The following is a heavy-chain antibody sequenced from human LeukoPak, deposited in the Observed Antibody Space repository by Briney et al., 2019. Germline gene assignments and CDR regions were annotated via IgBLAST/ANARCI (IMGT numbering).Heavy chain of an antibody. CDR2: ISGDGGNT. CDR1: GFTLDDYA. Sequence: GGSLRLSCAASGFTLDDYAMHWVRQAPGKGLEWVSLISGDGGNTYYADSVKGRFTISRDSSKNSLYLQMSSLRTEDTALYYRAKAQRVGTYSSAFDFWGQGTLVTVSS. J-gene: IGHJ4*02. V-gene: IGHV3-43*02. CDR3: AKAQRVGTYSSAFDF. D-gene: IGHD2-21*01.